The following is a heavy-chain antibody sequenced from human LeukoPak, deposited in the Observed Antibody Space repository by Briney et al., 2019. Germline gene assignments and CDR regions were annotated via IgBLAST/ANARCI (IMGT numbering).Heavy chain of an antibody. CDR3: ARRAHAFDI. V-gene: IGHV4-34*01. J-gene: IGHJ3*02. Sequence: KPSETLSLTCAVYGGSFSGYYWSWIRQPPGKGLEWIGEINHSGSTNYNPSLKSRVTISVDTSKNQFSLKLSSVTAADTAVYYCARRAHAFDIWGQGQWSPSLQ. CDR2: INHSGST. CDR1: GGSFSGYY.